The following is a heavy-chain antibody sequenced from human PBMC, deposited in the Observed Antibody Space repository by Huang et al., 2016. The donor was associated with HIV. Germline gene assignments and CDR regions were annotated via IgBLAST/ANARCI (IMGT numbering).Heavy chain of an antibody. V-gene: IGHV4-59*02. J-gene: IGHJ5*02. D-gene: IGHD3-3*01. Sequence: QVQLQESGPGLVKPSETLSLTCTVSGGSVSSHYWSWIRQPPAKGLEWIGNIYYSGNYNPSLKSRFTISVDTSNNQFSLKLSSVTAADTAVYYCARTSHYDFWSGHHWFDPWGQGTLVTVSS. CDR1: GGSVSSHY. CDR2: IYYSG. CDR3: ARTSHYDFWSGHHWFDP.